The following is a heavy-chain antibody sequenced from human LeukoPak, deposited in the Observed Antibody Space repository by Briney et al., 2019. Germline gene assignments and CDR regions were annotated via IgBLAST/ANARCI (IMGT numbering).Heavy chain of an antibody. CDR2: IYYSGTT. CDR3: ARGLYMGEAQYGY. D-gene: IGHD2-8*01. V-gene: IGHV4-59*01. CDR1: GGSISSYY. J-gene: IGHJ4*02. Sequence: SETLSLTCTVSGGSISSYYWSWIRQPPGKGLEWIGYIYYSGTTNYNPSLKSRVTISVDTSKNQFSLKLSSVTAADTAVYYCARGLYMGEAQYGYWGQGTLVTVSS.